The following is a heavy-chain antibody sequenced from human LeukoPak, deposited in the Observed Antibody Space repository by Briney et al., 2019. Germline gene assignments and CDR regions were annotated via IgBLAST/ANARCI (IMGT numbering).Heavy chain of an antibody. CDR1: GFTFCNAL. Sequence: PGGSLRLSCAVSGFTFCNALMSWVRQAPGKGLEWVGRIKSKTDGGTTDYAAPVKGRFTISRDASKNTLYLQMNSLKTEDTAVYYCTSGSYYVLDSWGQGTLSPSPQ. J-gene: IGHJ4*02. CDR3: TSGSYYVLDS. CDR2: IKSKTDGGTT. D-gene: IGHD1-26*01. V-gene: IGHV3-15*01.